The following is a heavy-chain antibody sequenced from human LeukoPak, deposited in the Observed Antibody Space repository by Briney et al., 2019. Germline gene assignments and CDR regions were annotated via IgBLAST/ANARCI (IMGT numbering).Heavy chain of an antibody. CDR1: GFTFSNYA. J-gene: IGHJ4*02. V-gene: IGHV3-23*01. CDR3: AKRRGPGSYYKVFDY. Sequence: PGGSLRLSCAASGFTFSNYAMSWVRQAPGKGLEWVSAISGSGGSTYYADSVKGRFTISRDNSKNTLYLQMNSLRAEDTAVYYCAKRRGPGSYYKVFDYWGQGTLVTVSS. CDR2: ISGSGGST. D-gene: IGHD3-10*01.